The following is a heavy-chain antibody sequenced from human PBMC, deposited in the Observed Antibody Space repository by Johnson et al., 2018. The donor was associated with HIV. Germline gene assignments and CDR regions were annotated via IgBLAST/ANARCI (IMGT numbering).Heavy chain of an antibody. CDR3: ARNGGTVTSDAFDI. CDR1: GFTFSSND. CDR2: ISGSDHST. V-gene: IGHV3-23*04. D-gene: IGHD4-17*01. Sequence: VQLVESGGGVVQPGRSLRLSCAASGFTFSSNDMKWVRQAPGKGLEWVSPISGSDHSTYYADSVKGRFTISRDNSKNTLYLQMNSLRAEDTAVYYCARNGGTVTSDAFDIWGQGTMVTVSS. J-gene: IGHJ3*02.